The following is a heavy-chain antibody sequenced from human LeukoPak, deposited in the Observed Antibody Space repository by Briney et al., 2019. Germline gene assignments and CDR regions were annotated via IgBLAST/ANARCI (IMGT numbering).Heavy chain of an antibody. J-gene: IGHJ3*02. CDR1: GFTFSSYS. CDR3: ARKRYGSSLDAFDI. V-gene: IGHV3-21*01. D-gene: IGHD6-13*01. CDR2: ISSSSTYI. Sequence: GGALRLSCAASGFTFSSYSMNWVRQAPGKGLEWVSSISSSSTYIYYADSVKGRYTISRDNAKHSLHLQMNSLRAEDTAVYYCARKRYGSSLDAFDIWGQGTVVSVSS.